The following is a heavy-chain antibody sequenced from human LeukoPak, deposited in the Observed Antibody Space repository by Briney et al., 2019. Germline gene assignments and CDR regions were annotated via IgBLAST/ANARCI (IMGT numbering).Heavy chain of an antibody. D-gene: IGHD2-2*01. V-gene: IGHV3-23*01. CDR2: ISGSGGST. J-gene: IGHJ4*02. Sequence: PSGGSLRLSCAASGFTFSSYAMSWVRQAPGKGREWVSAISGSGGSTYYADSVKGRFTISRDNSKNTLYLQMNSLRAEDTAVYYCAKRYCSSTSCYVDYWGQGTLVTVSS. CDR3: AKRYCSSTSCYVDY. CDR1: GFTFSSYA.